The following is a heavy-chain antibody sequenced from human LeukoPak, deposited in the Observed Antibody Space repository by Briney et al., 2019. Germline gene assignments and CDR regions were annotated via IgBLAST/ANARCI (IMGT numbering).Heavy chain of an antibody. D-gene: IGHD3-10*01. Sequence: EGSLRLSCAASGLTFSSYGMHWVRQAPGKGLEWVAFIRYDGSNKYYADSVKGRFTISRDNSKNTLYLQMNSLRAEDTAVYYCASKARGVNWFDPWGQGTLVTVSS. CDR2: IRYDGSNK. J-gene: IGHJ5*02. CDR3: ASKARGVNWFDP. V-gene: IGHV3-30*02. CDR1: GLTFSSYG.